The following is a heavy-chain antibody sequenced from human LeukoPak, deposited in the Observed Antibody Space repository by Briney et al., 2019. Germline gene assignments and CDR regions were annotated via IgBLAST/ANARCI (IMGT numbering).Heavy chain of an antibody. J-gene: IGHJ3*02. D-gene: IGHD6-13*01. CDR1: GFTFRDHY. CDR3: ARVAADAFDI. CDR2: IGTRGRPL. Sequence: GGSLRLSCAVYGFTFRDHYMDWIRQAPGQGLEWIAYIGTRGRPLYFADSVKGRFTVSRDNAKNSLYLQMNSLRAEDTAVYYCARVAADAFDIWGQGTMVTVSS. V-gene: IGHV3-11*04.